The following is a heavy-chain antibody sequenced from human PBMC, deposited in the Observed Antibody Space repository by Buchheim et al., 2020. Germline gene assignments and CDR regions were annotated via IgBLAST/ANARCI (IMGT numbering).Heavy chain of an antibody. V-gene: IGHV4-34*01. CDR3: ARENGYYYYGMDV. Sequence: QVQLQQWGAGLLKPSETLSLSCAVSGGSFSGYCWSWIRQPPGKGLEWIGEINHSGSTNYNPSLKSRVTISVDTSQNKFYLKLSSVTAADTAVYYCARENGYYYYGMDVWGQGTT. CDR2: INHSGST. J-gene: IGHJ6*02. D-gene: IGHD1-1*01. CDR1: GGSFSGYC.